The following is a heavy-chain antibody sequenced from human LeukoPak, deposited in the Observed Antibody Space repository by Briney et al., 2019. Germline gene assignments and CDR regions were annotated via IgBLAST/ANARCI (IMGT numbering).Heavy chain of an antibody. V-gene: IGHV3-53*05. CDR3: ARDLRVGATFVY. D-gene: IGHD1-26*01. J-gene: IGHJ4*02. Sequence: GGSLRLSCAASGFTVSSNYMSWVRQAPGKGLEWVSVIYSGGSTYYADSVKGRFTISRDNSKNTLYLQMNSLRAEDTAVYYCARDLRVGATFVYWGQGTLVTVSS. CDR2: IYSGGST. CDR1: GFTVSSNY.